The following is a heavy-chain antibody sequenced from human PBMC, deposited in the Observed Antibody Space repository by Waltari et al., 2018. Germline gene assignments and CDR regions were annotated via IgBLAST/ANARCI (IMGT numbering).Heavy chain of an antibody. J-gene: IGHJ4*02. CDR2: IGRSGDIM. D-gene: IGHD3-10*01. CDR3: AREQFYNSGIQGSAFDY. V-gene: IGHV3-48*03. CDR1: GFTFSSYE. Sequence: EVQLVESGGGLIQPGGSLRLSCAASGFTFSSYEVHWVRQAPGKGLEWVSYIGRSGDIMFFADSVRGRFTISRDNAKNSLYLQMNSLRVEDTAVYYCAREQFYNSGIQGSAFDYWGQGTMVTVSS.